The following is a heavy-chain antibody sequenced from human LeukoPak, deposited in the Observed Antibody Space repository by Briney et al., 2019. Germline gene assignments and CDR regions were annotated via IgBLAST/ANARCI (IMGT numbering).Heavy chain of an antibody. D-gene: IGHD3-16*01. CDR1: GFTFDDYA. J-gene: IGHJ3*02. CDR2: ITWNSGSI. V-gene: IGHV3-9*03. Sequence: GRSLRLSCAASGFTFDDYAMHWVRQAPGKGLGWVSGITWNSGSIVYADSVKGRFTISRDNAKNSLYLQMNSLRAEDMAFYYCAKEQGLLTFRVGAFYIWGQGTMVTVSS. CDR3: AKEQGLLTFRVGAFYI.